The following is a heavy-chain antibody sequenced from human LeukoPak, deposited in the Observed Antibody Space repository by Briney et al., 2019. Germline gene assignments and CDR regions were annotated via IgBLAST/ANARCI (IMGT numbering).Heavy chain of an antibody. D-gene: IGHD3-22*01. J-gene: IGHJ6*03. CDR3: TRGSIAYYYMDV. Sequence: TPSETLSLTCAVYGGSFSGYYWSWIRQPPGKGLEWIGNIYYSGSTNYNPSLKSRVTISVDTSKNQFSLKLSSVTAADTAVYYCTRGSIAYYYMDVWGKGTTVTISS. V-gene: IGHV4-59*01. CDR2: IYYSGST. CDR1: GGSFSGYY.